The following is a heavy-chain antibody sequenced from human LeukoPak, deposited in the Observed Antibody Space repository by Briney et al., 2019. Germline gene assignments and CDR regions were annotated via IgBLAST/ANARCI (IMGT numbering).Heavy chain of an antibody. CDR1: GFTVSSNY. V-gene: IGHV3-53*01. CDR2: IYSGGST. J-gene: IGHJ4*02. D-gene: IGHD5-18*01. Sequence: GGSLRLSCAASGFTVSSNYMSWVRRAPGKGLEWVSVIYSGGSTYYADSVKGRFTISRDNSKNTLYLQMNSLRAEDTAVYYCARTPQYWAGDTSYFDYWGQGTLVTVSS. CDR3: ARTPQYWAGDTSYFDY.